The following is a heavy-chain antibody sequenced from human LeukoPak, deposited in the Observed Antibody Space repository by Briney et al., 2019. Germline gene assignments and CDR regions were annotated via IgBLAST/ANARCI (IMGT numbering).Heavy chain of an antibody. CDR1: GYTFTGYY. CDR2: INPNSGGT. V-gene: IGHV1-2*02. CDR3: ARERRKDIVVVPAATQYNWFDP. D-gene: IGHD2-2*01. J-gene: IGHJ5*02. Sequence: GASVKASCKASGYTFTGYYMHWVRQAPGQGLEWMGWINPNSGGTNYAQKFQGRVTMTRDTSISTAYMELSRLRSDDTAVYYCARERRKDIVVVPAATQYNWFDPWGQGTLVTVSS.